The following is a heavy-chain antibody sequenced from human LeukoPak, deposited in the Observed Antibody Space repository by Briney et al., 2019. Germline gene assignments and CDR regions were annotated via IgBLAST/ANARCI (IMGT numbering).Heavy chain of an antibody. D-gene: IGHD1-1*01. CDR2: IYPGDSDT. J-gene: IGHJ6*04. CDR1: GYSLTSYW. V-gene: IGHV5-51*01. Sequence: GESLKISCKGSGYSLTSYWIGWVRQMPGKGLEGMGIIYPGDSDTRYSPSFQGQVTISADKSISTAYLQWSSLKASDTAMYYCARVYNWNDGDYYYGMDVWGKGTTVTVSS. CDR3: ARVYNWNDGDYYYGMDV.